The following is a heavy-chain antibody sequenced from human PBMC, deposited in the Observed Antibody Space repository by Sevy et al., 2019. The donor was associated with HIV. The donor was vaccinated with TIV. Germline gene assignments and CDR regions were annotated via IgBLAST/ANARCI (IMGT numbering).Heavy chain of an antibody. D-gene: IGHD4-17*01. V-gene: IGHV3-33*01. Sequence: GESLKSSCAASGFNFSIYGMHWVRQAPGKGLEWVALIWYDGSNKYYADSVKGRFTISRDNSKNTLSLQMNSLRAEDTAVYYCVRGRDYGNFDYWGQGTLVTVSS. CDR1: GFNFSIYG. CDR3: VRGRDYGNFDY. CDR2: IWYDGSNK. J-gene: IGHJ4*02.